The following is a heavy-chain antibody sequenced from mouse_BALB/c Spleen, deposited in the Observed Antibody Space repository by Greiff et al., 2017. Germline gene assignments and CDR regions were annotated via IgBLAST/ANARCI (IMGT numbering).Heavy chain of an antibody. CDR3: ANYDYRYYAMDY. CDR1: GFNIKDTY. J-gene: IGHJ4*01. V-gene: IGHV14-3*02. CDR2: IDPANGNT. D-gene: IGHD2-4*01. Sequence: EVQLQQSGAELVKPGASVKLSCTASGFNIKDTYMHWVKQRPEQGLEWIGRIDPANGNTTYDPKFQGKATITADTSSNTAYLQLSSLTSEDTAVYYCANYDYRYYAMDYWGQGTSVTVSS.